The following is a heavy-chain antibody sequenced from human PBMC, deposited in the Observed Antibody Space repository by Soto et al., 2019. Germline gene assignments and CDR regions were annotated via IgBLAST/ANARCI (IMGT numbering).Heavy chain of an antibody. CDR3: ATGGNSGMNIRPSNFDY. D-gene: IGHD1-26*01. CDR2: ISSSSSYI. V-gene: IGHV3-21*01. J-gene: IGHJ4*02. CDR1: GFTFSSYS. Sequence: EVQLVESGGGLVKPGGSLRLSCAASGFTFSSYSMNWVRQAPGKGLEWVSSISSSSSYIYYADSVKGRFTISRDNAKNSRYLQMNSLRAEDTAVYYCATGGNSGMNIRPSNFDYWGQGTLVTVSS.